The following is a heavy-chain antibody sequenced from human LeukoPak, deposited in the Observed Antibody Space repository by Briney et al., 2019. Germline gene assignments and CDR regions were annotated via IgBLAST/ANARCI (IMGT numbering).Heavy chain of an antibody. CDR3: ARDDQAAGLRY. CDR2: ISSSSSYI. V-gene: IGHV3-21*01. J-gene: IGHJ4*02. D-gene: IGHD6-13*01. CDR1: GFTFSSYT. Sequence: TGGSLRLSCAASGFTFSSYTMSWVRQAPGKGLEWVSSISSSSSYIYYADSVKGRFTISRDNAKNSLYLQMNSLRAEDTAVYYCARDDQAAGLRYWGQGTLVTVSS.